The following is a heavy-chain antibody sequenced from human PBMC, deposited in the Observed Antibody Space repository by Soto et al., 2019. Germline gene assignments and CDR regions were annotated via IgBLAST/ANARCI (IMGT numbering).Heavy chain of an antibody. V-gene: IGHV1-69*13. Sequence: ASVKVSCKASGGTFSSYAISWVRQAPGQGLEWMGGIIPIFGTANYAQKFQGRVTITADESTSTAYMELSSLRPEDTAVYYCARVTLRGAAAGLYGLDVWGQGTHVTVSS. J-gene: IGHJ6*02. CDR2: IIPIFGTA. CDR3: ARVTLRGAAAGLYGLDV. CDR1: GGTFSSYA. D-gene: IGHD6-13*01.